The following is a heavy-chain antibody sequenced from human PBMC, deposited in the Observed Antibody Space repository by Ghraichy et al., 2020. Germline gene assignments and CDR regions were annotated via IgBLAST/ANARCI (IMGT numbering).Heavy chain of an antibody. CDR3: ARVRGSYSLFYYYGMDV. V-gene: IGHV4-59*01. CDR1: GGSISSYY. D-gene: IGHD1-26*01. CDR2: IYYSGST. Sequence: GSLRLSCTVSGGSISSYYWSWIRQPPGKGLEWIGYIYYSGSTNYNPSLKSRVTISVDTSKNQFSLKLSSVTAADTAVYYCARVRGSYSLFYYYGMDVWGQGTTVTVSS. J-gene: IGHJ6*02.